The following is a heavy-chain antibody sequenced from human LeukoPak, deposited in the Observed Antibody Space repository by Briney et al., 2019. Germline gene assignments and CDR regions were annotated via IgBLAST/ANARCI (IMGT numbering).Heavy chain of an antibody. CDR2: IIPIFGTA. CDR3: ARGGSYYKRFDY. V-gene: IGHV1-69*05. D-gene: IGHD1-26*01. CDR1: GGTFSSYA. Sequence: AASVKVSCKASGGTFSSYAISWVRQAPGQGLEWMGGIIPIFGTANYAQKFRGRVTITTDESTSTAYMELSSLRSEDTAVYYCARGGSYYKRFDYWGQGTLVTVSS. J-gene: IGHJ4*02.